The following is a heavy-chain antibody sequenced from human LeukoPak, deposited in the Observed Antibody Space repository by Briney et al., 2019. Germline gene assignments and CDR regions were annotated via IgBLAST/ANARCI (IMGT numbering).Heavy chain of an antibody. D-gene: IGHD4-11*01. J-gene: IGHJ4*02. CDR1: GFTFDDYA. CDR3: ARYDYSNYVGYYDH. Sequence: GGSLRLSCAASGFTFDDYAMHWVRQAPGKGLEWVSGISWNSGSIGYADSVKGRFTISRDNAKNSLYLQMNSLRAEDTALYYCARYDYSNYVGYYDHWGQGTLVTVSS. V-gene: IGHV3-9*01. CDR2: ISWNSGSI.